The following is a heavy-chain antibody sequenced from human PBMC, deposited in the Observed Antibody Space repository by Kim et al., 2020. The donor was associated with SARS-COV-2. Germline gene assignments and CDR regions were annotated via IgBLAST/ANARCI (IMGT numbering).Heavy chain of an antibody. CDR3: AKQGQYGDYAGGDY. V-gene: IGHV4-59*13. J-gene: IGHJ4*02. D-gene: IGHD4-17*01. CDR1: GGSISSYY. Sequence: SETLSLTCTVSGGSISSYYWSWIRQPPGKGLEWIGYIYYSGSTKYKPSLKSRVTISLDTSKNQFSLKLTSVTAADTAVYYCAKQGQYGDYAGGDYWGQGTLVTVSS. CDR2: IYYSGST.